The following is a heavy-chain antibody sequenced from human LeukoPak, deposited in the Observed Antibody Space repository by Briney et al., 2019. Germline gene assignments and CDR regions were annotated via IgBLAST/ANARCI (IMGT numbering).Heavy chain of an antibody. CDR1: GFTFNSYW. J-gene: IGHJ3*02. V-gene: IGHV3-74*01. D-gene: IGHD2-8*01. CDR3: ARDRLTNDAFDI. Sequence: GGSLRLSCAASGFTFNSYWMHWVRQAPGKGLVWVSRINSDGSGTSDADFVKGRFTVSRDNSKNTLYLQMNSLRAEDTAMYYCARDRLTNDAFDIWGQGTMVTVSS. CDR2: INSDGSGT.